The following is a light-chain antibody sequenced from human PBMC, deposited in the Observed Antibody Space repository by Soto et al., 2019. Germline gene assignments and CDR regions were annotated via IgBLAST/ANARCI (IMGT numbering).Light chain of an antibody. J-gene: IGLJ2*01. Sequence: QSALTQPPSASGSPGHSVTISCTGTSSDVGGYNYVSWYQQHPGKAPQLMIYEVSRRPSGVPDRFSGSKSGNTASLTVSGLQAEDEADYYCSSYAGSNKLLFGGGTKLTVL. CDR3: SSYAGSNKLL. V-gene: IGLV2-8*01. CDR2: EVS. CDR1: SSDVGGYNY.